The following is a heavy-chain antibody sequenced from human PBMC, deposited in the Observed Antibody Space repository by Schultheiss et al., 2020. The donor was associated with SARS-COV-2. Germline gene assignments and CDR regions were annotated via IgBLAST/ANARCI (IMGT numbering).Heavy chain of an antibody. Sequence: ASVKVSCKASGYTFTSYGISWVRQAPGQGLEWMGWISAYNGNTNYAQKLQGRVTMTRDTSTSTAYMELRSLRSDDTAVYYCARTYSGYETLSPYYFDYWGQGTLVTVSS. CDR3: ARTYSGYETLSPYYFDY. CDR1: GYTFTSYG. D-gene: IGHD5-12*01. V-gene: IGHV1-18*01. J-gene: IGHJ4*02. CDR2: ISAYNGNT.